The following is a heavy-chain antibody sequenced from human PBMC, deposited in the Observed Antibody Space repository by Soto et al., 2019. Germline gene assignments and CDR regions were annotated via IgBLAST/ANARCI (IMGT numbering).Heavy chain of an antibody. V-gene: IGHV3-23*01. D-gene: IGHD3-22*01. J-gene: IGHJ3*02. CDR2: ISGSGGST. CDR3: AKGGGATMIVRVAFDI. Sequence: EVQLLESGGGLVQPGGSLRLSCAASGFTFSSYAMSWVRQAPGKGLEWVSSISGSGGSTYYAGSVKGRFTISRDNSKNTLYRQMHSLRAEDTAVYYCAKGGGATMIVRVAFDIWGQGTMVTVSS. CDR1: GFTFSSYA.